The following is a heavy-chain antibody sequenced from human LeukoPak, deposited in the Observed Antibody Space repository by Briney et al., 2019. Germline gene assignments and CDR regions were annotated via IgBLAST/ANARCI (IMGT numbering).Heavy chain of an antibody. Sequence: SETLSLTCTVSGGSISSYYWSWIRQPAGKGLEWIGRIYTSGSSNYNPSLKSRVTMSVDTSKNQFSLKLTSVTAADTAVYYCTRVPMDYGDYPFDYWGQGTLVTVSS. CDR2: IYTSGSS. CDR1: GGSISSYY. J-gene: IGHJ4*02. D-gene: IGHD4-17*01. CDR3: TRVPMDYGDYPFDY. V-gene: IGHV4-4*07.